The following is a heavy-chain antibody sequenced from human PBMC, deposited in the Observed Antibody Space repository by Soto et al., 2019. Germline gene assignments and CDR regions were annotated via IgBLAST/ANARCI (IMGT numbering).Heavy chain of an antibody. CDR3: AKDLEKWLVQLGGLDT. CDR2: ISNSGGST. J-gene: IGHJ5*02. D-gene: IGHD1-1*01. Sequence: GGSLRLSCGASGFTLSSYFITWVRQAQGKGLEWVSAISNSGGSTYYADSVKGRFTISRDNSHNTLYLQMNNLRAEDTARYYCAKDLEKWLVQLGGLDTWGQGAQVIVSS. CDR1: GFTLSSYF. V-gene: IGHV3-23*01.